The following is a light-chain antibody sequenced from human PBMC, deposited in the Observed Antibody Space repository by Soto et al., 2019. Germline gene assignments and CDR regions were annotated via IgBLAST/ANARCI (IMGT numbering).Light chain of an antibody. Sequence: EIVLTQSPATLSLSPGERVTLSCRASQNIDTYLAWYQQKPGQAPSLLIYDASSRATGLPARFSGSGSGRDFTLTITSLEPEDSAVYYCQQRRNWPLTFGGGPKVDIK. CDR2: DAS. CDR1: QNIDTY. J-gene: IGKJ4*01. V-gene: IGKV3-11*02. CDR3: QQRRNWPLT.